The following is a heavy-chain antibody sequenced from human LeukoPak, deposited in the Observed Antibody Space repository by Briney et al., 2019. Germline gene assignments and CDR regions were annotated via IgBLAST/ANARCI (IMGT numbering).Heavy chain of an antibody. CDR3: ARGLRFLGGDYYYYVDV. V-gene: IGHV1-69*05. Sequence: SVKVSCKASGGTFSSYAISWVRQAPGQGLEWMGGIIPIFGTTNYAQKFQGRVTITTDESTSTAYMELSSLRSEDTAVYYCARGLRFLGGDYYYYVDVWGKGTTVTVSS. CDR1: GGTFSSYA. D-gene: IGHD3-3*01. CDR2: IIPIFGTT. J-gene: IGHJ6*03.